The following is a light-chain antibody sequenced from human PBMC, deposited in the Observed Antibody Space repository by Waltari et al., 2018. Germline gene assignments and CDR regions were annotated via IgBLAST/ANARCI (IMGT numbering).Light chain of an antibody. J-gene: IGLJ2*01. CDR1: NIGSKS. CDR3: QVWDSDSDHVA. Sequence: SYVLTQPPSVSVAPGETARITCGGNNIGSKSVHWYQQEPGQAPILVIYYNNDRPSGIPERFSGSNSGNTATLTISRVDAGDEADYYCQVWDSDSDHVAFGGGTKLAVL. V-gene: IGLV3-21*01. CDR2: YNN.